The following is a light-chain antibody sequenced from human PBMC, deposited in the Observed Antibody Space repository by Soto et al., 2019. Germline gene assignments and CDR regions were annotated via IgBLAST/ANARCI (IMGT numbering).Light chain of an antibody. Sequence: IVLMQSPGTLSLSPGERATLSCRASQSVANNYLAWYQQKPGQAPRLLIYGASSRATGVPDRFSGSGSGTDFTLTITRLDPEDFAVYYCQQYGISPLMYTFGQGTKLGVK. V-gene: IGKV3-20*01. J-gene: IGKJ2*01. CDR3: QQYGISPLMYT. CDR2: GAS. CDR1: QSVANNY.